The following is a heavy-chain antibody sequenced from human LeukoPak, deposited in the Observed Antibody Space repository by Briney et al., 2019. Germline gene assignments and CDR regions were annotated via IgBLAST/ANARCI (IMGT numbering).Heavy chain of an antibody. D-gene: IGHD3-22*01. CDR2: IKQDGSEK. CDR1: GFTFSDYW. V-gene: IGHV3-7*01. CDR3: ARKGGYSSGYYY. J-gene: IGHJ4*02. Sequence: GGSLRLSCAASGFTFSDYWMTWVRQAPGKGLEWVANIKQDGSEKDYVDSVKGRFTISRDNAKNSLYLQMDSLRVEDTAVYHCARKGGYSSGYYYWGQGTLVTVSS.